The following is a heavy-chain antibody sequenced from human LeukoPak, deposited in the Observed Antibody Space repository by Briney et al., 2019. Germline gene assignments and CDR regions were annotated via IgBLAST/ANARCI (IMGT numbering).Heavy chain of an antibody. V-gene: IGHV4-59*08. Sequence: PSETLSLTCTVSGGSITSYHYSWIRQPPGKGLEWIGYIHYSGSTNYNPSLKSRVTISADTTKNQFSLKLTSVTAADTAVYYCARQAHCTSDLCYPFDYWGQGTLVTVSS. J-gene: IGHJ4*02. CDR2: IHYSGST. D-gene: IGHD2-8*01. CDR3: ARQAHCTSDLCYPFDY. CDR1: GGSITSYH.